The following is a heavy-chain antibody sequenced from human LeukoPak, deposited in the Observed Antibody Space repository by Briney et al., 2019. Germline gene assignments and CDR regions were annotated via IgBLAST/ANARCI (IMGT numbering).Heavy chain of an antibody. J-gene: IGHJ4*02. CDR1: GGSISSGDYY. CDR2: IYYSGST. CDR3: ARQQLSDYYAEYYFDY. V-gene: IGHV4-30-4*01. D-gene: IGHD3-22*01. Sequence: PSQTLSLTCTVSGGSISSGDYYWSWIRQPPGKGLEWIGYIYYSGSTYYSPSLKSRVTISVDTSKNQFSLKLSSVTAADTAVYYCARQQLSDYYAEYYFDYWGQGTLVTVSS.